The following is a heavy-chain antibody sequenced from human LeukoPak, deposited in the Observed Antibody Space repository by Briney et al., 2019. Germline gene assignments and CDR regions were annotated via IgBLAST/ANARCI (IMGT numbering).Heavy chain of an antibody. J-gene: IGHJ4*02. CDR2: ISSGSSFT. CDR1: RFAFSSYS. D-gene: IGHD2-2*01. Sequence: GGSLRLSCAASRFAFSSYSMNWVRQAPGKGLEWVSSISSGSSFTYYADSVKGRFTISRDNAKNSLYLQLSSLRAEDTAVYYCASAYQQPPDYWGQGALVTVSS. V-gene: IGHV3-21*01. CDR3: ASAYQQPPDY.